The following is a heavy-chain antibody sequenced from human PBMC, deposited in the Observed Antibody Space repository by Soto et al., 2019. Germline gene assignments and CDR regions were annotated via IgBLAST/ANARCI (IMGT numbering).Heavy chain of an antibody. CDR2: IYYSGST. D-gene: IGHD6-19*01. CDR1: GGSISSSSYY. CDR3: AREERSGWLALDAFDI. V-gene: IGHV4-39*02. J-gene: IGHJ3*02. Sequence: TSETLSLTCTVSGGSISSSSYYWGWIRQPPGKGLEWIGSIYYSGSTYYNPSLKSRVTISVDTSKNQFSLKLSSVTPEDTAVYYCAREERSGWLALDAFDIWGQGTMVTVSS.